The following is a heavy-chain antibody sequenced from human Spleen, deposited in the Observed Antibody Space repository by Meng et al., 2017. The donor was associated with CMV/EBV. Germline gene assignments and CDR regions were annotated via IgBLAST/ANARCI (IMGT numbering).Heavy chain of an antibody. CDR3: ARIKSSYSNYGGVFDN. V-gene: IGHV3-30-3*01. Sequence: GESLKISCAASGFTFSTYAIHWVRQTPGTGLEGVSLISYDGDNKYYDDSVKGRFTISRDNSKNTVYLQMNSRRTEDTAMYYCARIKSSYSNYGGVFDNWGQGTLVTVSS. CDR2: ISYDGDNK. CDR1: GFTFSTYA. D-gene: IGHD4-11*01. J-gene: IGHJ4*02.